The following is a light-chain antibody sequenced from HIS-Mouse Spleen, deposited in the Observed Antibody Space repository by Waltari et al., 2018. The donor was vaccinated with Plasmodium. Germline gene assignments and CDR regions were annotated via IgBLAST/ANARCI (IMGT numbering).Light chain of an antibody. J-gene: IGKJ1*01. Sequence: DIKMTQSPSSLSASVGDTVTITCRASQSISSYLNWYQQKPGKAPKLRIYAASSLQSGVPSRFSGSGSGTDFTLTISSLQPEDFATYYCQQNYNTWTFGQGTKVEIK. CDR1: QSISSY. CDR3: QQNYNTWT. CDR2: AAS. V-gene: IGKV1-39*01.